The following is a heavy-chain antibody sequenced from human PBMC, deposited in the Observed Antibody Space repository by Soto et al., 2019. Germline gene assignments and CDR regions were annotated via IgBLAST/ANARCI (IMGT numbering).Heavy chain of an antibody. D-gene: IGHD6-19*01. CDR2: IYWDDDT. CDR1: GFSLSSTRMA. J-gene: IGHJ4*02. CDR3: AHIVVAGLGYYFDY. V-gene: IGHV2-5*02. Sequence: QITLKESGPTLVTPTQTLTLTCTFSGFSLSSTRMAVGWIRQPPGKALEWLALIYWDDDTRYSPFLKSRLTITKDTSKNQVVLTMSNMEPVDTARYYCAHIVVAGLGYYFDYWGQGTLVTVSS.